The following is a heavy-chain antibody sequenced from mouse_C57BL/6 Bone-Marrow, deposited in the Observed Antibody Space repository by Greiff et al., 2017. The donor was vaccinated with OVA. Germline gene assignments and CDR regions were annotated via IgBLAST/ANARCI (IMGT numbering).Heavy chain of an antibody. J-gene: IGHJ1*03. CDR3: ARAYYYGSSYVLWYFDV. CDR2: INPNNGGT. D-gene: IGHD1-1*01. CDR1: GYTFTDYN. V-gene: IGHV1-18*01. Sequence: EVKLVESGPELVKPGASVKIPCKASGYTFTDYNMDWVKQSHGKSLEWIGDINPNNGGTIYNQKFKGKATLTVDKSSSTANMELRSLTSEDTAVYYCARAYYYGSSYVLWYFDVWGTGTTVTVSS.